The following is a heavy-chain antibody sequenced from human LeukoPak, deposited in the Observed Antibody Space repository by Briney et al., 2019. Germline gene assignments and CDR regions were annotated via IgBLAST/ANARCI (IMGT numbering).Heavy chain of an antibody. Sequence: GGSLRLSCEFSGIIFSTYAMNWVRQAPGKGLEWVAVISYDGSNKYYADSVKGRFTISRDNSKNTLYLQMNSLRAEDTAVYYCAKGRGFDVYCRAGSCSTFDPWGQGTLVTVSS. V-gene: IGHV3-30*01. CDR3: AKGRGFDVYCRAGSCSTFDP. CDR1: GIIFSTYA. J-gene: IGHJ5*02. CDR2: ISYDGSNK. D-gene: IGHD2-15*01.